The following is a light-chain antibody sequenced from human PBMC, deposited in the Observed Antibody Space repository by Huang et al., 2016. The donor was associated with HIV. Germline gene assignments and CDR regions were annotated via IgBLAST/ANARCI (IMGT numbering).Light chain of an antibody. Sequence: DIQMTQSPSSLSASTGVRVTLSCRANQDIGNCLAWYQHKSGGGPRLLIYGASTFQSGVPSRFSGRGSGTEFTRTITSLQPDDVATYDCQRYDSAPRAFGQGTKVEI. V-gene: IGKV1-27*01. CDR3: QRYDSAPRA. J-gene: IGKJ1*01. CDR1: QDIGNC. CDR2: GAS.